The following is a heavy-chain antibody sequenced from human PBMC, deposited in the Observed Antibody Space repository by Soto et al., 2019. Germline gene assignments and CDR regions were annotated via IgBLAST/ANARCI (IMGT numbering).Heavy chain of an antibody. D-gene: IGHD5-12*01. Sequence: QVQLQQWGAGLLKPSETLSLNCAVNGGSLSGYYWSWIRQPPGKGLEWIGEIKDGGSTNYSPSLRGRATISPDTSTNRFSLRLNSVTAADTGVYYCARGQEGVVATHWDQGTLVTVSS. CDR3: ARGQEGVVATH. CDR1: GGSLSGYY. CDR2: IKDGGST. V-gene: IGHV4-34*01. J-gene: IGHJ4*02.